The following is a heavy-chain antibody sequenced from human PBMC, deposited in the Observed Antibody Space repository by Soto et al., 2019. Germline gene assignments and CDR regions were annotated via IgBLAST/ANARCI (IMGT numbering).Heavy chain of an antibody. V-gene: IGHV4-34*01. CDR3: ARGHFATGRGEIDY. CDR2: INHSGST. CDR1: GGSFSGYY. D-gene: IGHD2-8*02. J-gene: IGHJ4*02. Sequence: SETLSLTCAVHGGSFSGYYWSWIRQPPGKGLEWIGEINHSGSTNYNPSLKSRVTISVDTSKNQFSLKLSSVTAADTAVYYCARGHFATGRGEIDYWGQGTLVTVS.